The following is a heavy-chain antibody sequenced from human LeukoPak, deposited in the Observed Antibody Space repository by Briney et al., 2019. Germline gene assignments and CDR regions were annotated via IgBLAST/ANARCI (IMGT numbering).Heavy chain of an antibody. CDR3: ARDFSLTMVRGDSNWFDP. V-gene: IGHV1-18*01. CDR1: GYTFSSYA. CDR2: VSTYSGNT. Sequence: GASVQVSCRSSGYTFSSYAISWVRQAPGQGLEWMGWVSTYSGNTNYAQKFRGRVTMTTDTSTSTAYMELRSLKSDDTAVYYCARDFSLTMVRGDSNWFDPWGQGTLVTVSS. D-gene: IGHD3-10*01. J-gene: IGHJ5*02.